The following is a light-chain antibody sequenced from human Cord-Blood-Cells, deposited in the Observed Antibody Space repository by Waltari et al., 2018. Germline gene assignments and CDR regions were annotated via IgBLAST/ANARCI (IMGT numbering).Light chain of an antibody. V-gene: IGKV2-28*01. Sequence: IVMFQPPLSLHVIPGYPPPFSCSFTHSLLHSNGYNYVDWYLQKPGQSPQLLIYLGSNRASGVPDRFSGSGSVTDFTLKISRVEAEDVGVYYCMQALQTPLYTFGQGTKLEIK. CDR3: MQALQTPLYT. J-gene: IGKJ2*01. CDR1: HSLLHSNGYNY. CDR2: LGS.